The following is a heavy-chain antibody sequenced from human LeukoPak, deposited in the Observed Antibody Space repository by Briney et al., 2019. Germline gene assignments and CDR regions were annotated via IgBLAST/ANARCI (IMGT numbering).Heavy chain of an antibody. D-gene: IGHD3-10*01. CDR2: ISSSSSYT. Sequence: GGSLRLSCAASGFTFSDYYMSWIRQAPGKGLEWVSYISSSSSYTNYADSVKGRFTISRDNAKNSLYLQMNSLRAEDTAVYYCARDRGGSGSRSPYWYFDLWGRGTPVTVSS. CDR3: ARDRGGSGSRSPYWYFDL. V-gene: IGHV3-11*05. J-gene: IGHJ2*01. CDR1: GFTFSDYY.